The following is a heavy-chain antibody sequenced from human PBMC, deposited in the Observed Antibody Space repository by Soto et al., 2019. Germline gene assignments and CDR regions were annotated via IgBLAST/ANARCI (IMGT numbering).Heavy chain of an antibody. V-gene: IGHV4-31*11. CDR2: IYYTGTT. Sequence: SETLSLTYAVSGASISSGGYYWSWIRQHPGKGLEWIGCIYYTGTTYYVPSLTGRVTFSVDTSKNQLSLHLRFVTAADTAIYYWARSYGISTKPFDYWGQGALVT. CDR3: ARSYGISTKPFDY. D-gene: IGHD3-10*01. J-gene: IGHJ4*02. CDR1: GASISSGGYY.